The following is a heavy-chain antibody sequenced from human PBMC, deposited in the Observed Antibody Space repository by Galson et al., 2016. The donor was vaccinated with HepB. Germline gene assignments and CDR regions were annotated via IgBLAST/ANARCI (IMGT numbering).Heavy chain of an antibody. J-gene: IGHJ4*02. CDR2: IIPIFGTA. CDR3: ARGGSGLNYDSSGYYGGY. Sequence: SVKVSCKASGGTFSSYAISWVRQAPGQGLEWMGGIIPIFGTAEYAQKFQGRVTITADRPTSTAYMELSSLRSEDTAVYYCARGGSGLNYDSSGYYGGYWGQGTLVTVSS. V-gene: IGHV1-69*06. CDR1: GGTFSSYA. D-gene: IGHD3-22*01.